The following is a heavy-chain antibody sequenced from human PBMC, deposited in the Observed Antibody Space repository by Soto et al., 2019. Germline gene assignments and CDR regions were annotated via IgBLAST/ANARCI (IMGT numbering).Heavy chain of an antibody. CDR2: LSYYGTTQ. J-gene: IGHJ4*02. CDR1: GFTFRDYG. D-gene: IGHD3-16*01. V-gene: IGHV3-30*18. CDR3: AKSEDHSSSYVCYSDC. Sequence: WGSRRLSCAASGFTFRDYGMHWVRQGPGKGPEWLAVLSYYGTTQHYADSVQGRFTISRDNLKNTLHLQINSLRGEDTAVYYCAKSEDHSSSYVCYSDCWGKGNMVTVSS.